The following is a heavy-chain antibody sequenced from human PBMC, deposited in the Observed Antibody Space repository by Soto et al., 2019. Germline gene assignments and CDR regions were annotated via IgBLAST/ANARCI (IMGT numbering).Heavy chain of an antibody. CDR1: GFTFSSYA. J-gene: IGHJ4*02. Sequence: QVQLVESGGGVVQPGRSLRLSCAASGFTFSSYAMHWVRQAPGKGLEWVAVISYDGSNKYYADSVKGRFTISRDNSKNTLYLQMNSLRAEDTAVYYCARGKRGADYFDYWGQGTLVTVSS. D-gene: IGHD1-1*01. CDR2: ISYDGSNK. V-gene: IGHV3-30-3*01. CDR3: ARGKRGADYFDY.